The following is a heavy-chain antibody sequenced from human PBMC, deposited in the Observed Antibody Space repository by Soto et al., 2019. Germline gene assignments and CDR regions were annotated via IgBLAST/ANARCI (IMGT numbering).Heavy chain of an antibody. CDR3: ARFVPSGANAYGMDV. CDR1: GFTYSTYW. CDR2: IKQDGSDK. Sequence: PGGSLRLSCVAPGFTYSTYWMSWVRQAPGKGLEWVANIKQDGSDKYYVDSVKGRFTISRDNAKTSLYLQMNSLRAEDTAVYYCARFVPSGANAYGMDVWGQGTTVTVSS. J-gene: IGHJ6*01. D-gene: IGHD2-15*01. V-gene: IGHV3-7*01.